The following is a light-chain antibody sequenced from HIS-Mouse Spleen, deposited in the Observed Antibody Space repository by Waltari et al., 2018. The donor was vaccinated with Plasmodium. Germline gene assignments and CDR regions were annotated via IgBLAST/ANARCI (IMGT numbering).Light chain of an antibody. CDR1: SSDIGRNY. J-gene: IGLJ3*02. CDR3: AAWDDNLSGRV. Sequence: QSVLTQPPSASGTHGQRVTISCSGSSSDIGRNYVYWSQQHPGTTPQPLSYRNNQRPSGDPDRCSVSTSGTAASLAIRGLRSEDEAVSYCAAWDDNLSGRVFGGGTKLTVL. V-gene: IGLV1-47*01. CDR2: RNN.